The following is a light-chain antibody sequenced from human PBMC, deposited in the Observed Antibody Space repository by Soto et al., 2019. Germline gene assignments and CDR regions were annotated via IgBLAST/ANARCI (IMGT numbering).Light chain of an antibody. V-gene: IGKV3-11*01. CDR2: DTS. CDR3: QQRSMWPWT. Sequence: EIVLTQSPATLSLSPGERATLSCRASQSVGSYLAWYQQKPGRAPRLLIYDTSNRATGIPARFSGGGSGTDCALTISSLKPEDFAIYYCQQRSMWPWTFGQGTEVEIK. CDR1: QSVGSY. J-gene: IGKJ1*01.